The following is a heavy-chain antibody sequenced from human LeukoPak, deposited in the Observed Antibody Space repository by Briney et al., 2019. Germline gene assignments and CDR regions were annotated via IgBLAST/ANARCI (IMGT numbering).Heavy chain of an antibody. CDR3: AKDPSETGVH. CDR1: GFTFSDYG. Sequence: GGSLRLSCAASGFTFSDYGIHWVRQAPGKGLAWVGFIQYDGSNKYYTDSVKGRFTISRDNSQNTVYLQMNSLRVDDTAVYSCAKDPSETGVHWGQGTLVTVSS. J-gene: IGHJ4*02. CDR2: IQYDGSNK. V-gene: IGHV3-30*02. D-gene: IGHD3-9*01.